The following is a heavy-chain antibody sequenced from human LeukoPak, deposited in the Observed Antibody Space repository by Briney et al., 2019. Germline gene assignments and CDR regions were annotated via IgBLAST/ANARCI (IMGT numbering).Heavy chain of an antibody. D-gene: IGHD6-13*01. J-gene: IGHJ4*02. Sequence: GGSLRLSCAASGFTISNYYMSWVRQAPGKGLEWVAVIWYDGSNKYYADSVKGRFTLSRDNSKNTLFLQMNSLRPEDTAVYFCARDLTQLALFDYWGQGTLVTVSS. V-gene: IGHV3-33*08. CDR2: IWYDGSNK. CDR3: ARDLTQLALFDY. CDR1: GFTISNYY.